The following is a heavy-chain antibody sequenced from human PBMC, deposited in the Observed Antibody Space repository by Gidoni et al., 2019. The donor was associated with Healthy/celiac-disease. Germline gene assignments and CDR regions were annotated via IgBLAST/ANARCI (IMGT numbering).Heavy chain of an antibody. CDR3: ARVWGEGATPIGY. J-gene: IGHJ4*02. D-gene: IGHD1-26*01. CDR1: GFTFSSYE. V-gene: IGHV3-48*03. Sequence: EVQLVESGGGLVQPAGSLRLSCAASGFTFSSYEMNWVRQAPGKGLVWVSYISSSGSTIYYADSVKSRFTISRDNAKNSLYLQMNSLRAEDTDVYYCARVWGEGATPIGYWGQGTLVTVSS. CDR2: ISSSGSTI.